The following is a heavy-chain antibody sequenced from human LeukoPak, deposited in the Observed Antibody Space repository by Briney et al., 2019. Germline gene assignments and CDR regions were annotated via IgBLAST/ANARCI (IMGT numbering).Heavy chain of an antibody. CDR2: MYLSGTT. CDR1: GDSINSLDL. V-gene: IGHV4-4*02. J-gene: IGHJ4*02. CDR3: AGLVGRYSSGLYYYYFDY. Sequence: SGTLSLTCTVSGDSINSLDLWSWVRQPPGKGLEWIGEMYLSGTTHSNPSVKSRVTISIDKSKNQFFLNLSSVTAADTAVYYCAGLVGRYSSGLYYYYFDYWGQGTLVTVSP. D-gene: IGHD3-22*01.